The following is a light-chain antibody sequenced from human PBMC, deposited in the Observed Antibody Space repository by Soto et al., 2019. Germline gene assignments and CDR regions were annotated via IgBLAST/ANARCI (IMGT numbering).Light chain of an antibody. CDR1: STDVGGYNY. CDR2: EVS. CDR3: SSYTGSTLYV. V-gene: IGLV2-14*01. J-gene: IGLJ1*01. Sequence: QSVLTQPASVSGSPGQSITISCTGTSTDVGGYNYVSWYQQHPGKAPKLMIYEVSNRPSGISSRFSGSKSGITASLTISGLQAEDEADYYCSSYTGSTLYVFGSGTKVTVL.